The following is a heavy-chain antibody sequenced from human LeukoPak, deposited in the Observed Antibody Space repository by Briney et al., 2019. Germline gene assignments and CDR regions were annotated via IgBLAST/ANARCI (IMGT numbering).Heavy chain of an antibody. V-gene: IGHV3-48*01. Sequence: RPGGSLRLSCAASGFTFSSYSMNWVRQAPGKGLEWVSYISSSSSTIYYADSVKGRFTISRDNAKNSLYLQMNSLRAEDTAVYYCARELDYYDSSGHFDYWGQGTLVTVSS. CDR3: ARELDYYDSSGHFDY. CDR1: GFTFSSYS. J-gene: IGHJ4*02. CDR2: ISSSSSTI. D-gene: IGHD3-22*01.